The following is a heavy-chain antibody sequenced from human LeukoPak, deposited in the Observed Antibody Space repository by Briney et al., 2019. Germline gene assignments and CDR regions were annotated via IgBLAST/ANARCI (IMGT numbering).Heavy chain of an antibody. V-gene: IGHV4-39*07. CDR1: GGSISSSSYY. CDR3: ARRSSSSWYLSGYFQH. Sequence: PSETLSPTCTVSGGSISSSSYYWGWIRQPPGKGLEWIGSIYYSGSTYYNPSLKSRVTISVDTSKNQFSLKLSSVTAADTAVYYCARRSSSSWYLSGYFQHWGQGTLVTVSS. J-gene: IGHJ1*01. D-gene: IGHD6-13*01. CDR2: IYYSGST.